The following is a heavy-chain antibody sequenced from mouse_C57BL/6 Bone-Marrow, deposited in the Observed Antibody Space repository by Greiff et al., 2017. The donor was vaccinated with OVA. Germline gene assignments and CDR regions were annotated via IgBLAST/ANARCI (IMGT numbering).Heavy chain of an antibody. Sequence: VQLQQPGAELVRPGTSVKLSCKASGYTFTSYWMHWVKQRPGQGLEWIGVIDPSDSYTNYNQKFKGKATLTVDTSSSTAYMQLSSLTSEDSAVYYCALITTVPYWYFDVWGTGTTVTVSS. CDR1: GYTFTSYW. V-gene: IGHV1-59*01. CDR3: ALITTVPYWYFDV. J-gene: IGHJ1*03. CDR2: IDPSDSYT. D-gene: IGHD1-2*01.